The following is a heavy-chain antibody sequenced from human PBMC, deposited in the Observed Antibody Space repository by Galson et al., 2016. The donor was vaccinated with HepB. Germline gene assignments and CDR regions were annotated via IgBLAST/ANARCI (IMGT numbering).Heavy chain of an antibody. CDR1: GFTLSNYN. Sequence: SLRLSCAASGFTLSNYNVHWVRQAPGKGLEWVAIMSYDGANTFYADSVKGRFTISRDNSKNTLSLQMNSLRPDDTGVYYCTSDYGGFDPWGQGTLVIVSS. V-gene: IGHV3-30-3*01. J-gene: IGHJ5*02. D-gene: IGHD4/OR15-4a*01. CDR3: TSDYGGFDP. CDR2: MSYDGANT.